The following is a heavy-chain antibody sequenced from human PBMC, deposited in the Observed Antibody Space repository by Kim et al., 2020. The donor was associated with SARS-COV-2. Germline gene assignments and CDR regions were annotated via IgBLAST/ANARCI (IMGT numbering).Heavy chain of an antibody. D-gene: IGHD1-26*01. Sequence: GGSLRLSCAASGFSVTTNDMNWVRQTPGKGLEWVSVIDSGGKTYYADSVQGRFVVSRDYPKNTLYLQMNTLRSDDTAVYYCAREGFSGSQGWFDPWGQGTLVIVSS. CDR3: AREGFSGSQGWFDP. CDR2: IDSGGKT. J-gene: IGHJ5*02. V-gene: IGHV3-53*01. CDR1: GFSVTTND.